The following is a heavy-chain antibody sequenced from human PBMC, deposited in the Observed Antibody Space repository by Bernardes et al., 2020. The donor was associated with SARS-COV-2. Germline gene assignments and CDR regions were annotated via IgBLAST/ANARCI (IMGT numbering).Heavy chain of an antibody. V-gene: IGHV1-69*06. CDR3: ASNGCSSCYSYYYYYYGMDV. J-gene: IGHJ6*01. CDR1: GGTFSSYA. Sequence: SMKVSCKTSGGTFSSYAISWVRQAPGQGLEWMGGIIPLFGTTNYAQKFQGRVTITADKSTSTAYMELSSLRSEDTAMYYCASNGCSSCYSYYYYYYGMDVWGQGTMVTVSA. D-gene: IGHD2-15*01. CDR2: IIPLFGTT.